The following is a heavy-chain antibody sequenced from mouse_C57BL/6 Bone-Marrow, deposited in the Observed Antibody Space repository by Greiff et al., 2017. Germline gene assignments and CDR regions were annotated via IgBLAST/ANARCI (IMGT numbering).Heavy chain of an antibody. CDR1: GYSITSGYY. Sequence: EVQRVESGPGLVKPSQSLSLTCSVTGYSITSGYYWNWIRQFPGNKLEWMGYISYDGSNNYNPSLKNRISITRDTSKNQFFLKLNSVTTEDTATYYCARLMITPYYFDYWGQGTTLTVSS. V-gene: IGHV3-6*01. CDR3: ARLMITPYYFDY. D-gene: IGHD2-4*01. J-gene: IGHJ2*01. CDR2: ISYDGSN.